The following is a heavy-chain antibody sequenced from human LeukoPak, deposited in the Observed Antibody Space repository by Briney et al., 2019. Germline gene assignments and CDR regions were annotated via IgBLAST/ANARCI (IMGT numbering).Heavy chain of an antibody. D-gene: IGHD1-26*01. CDR1: GFHFRSYS. CDR2: ISGSGGST. Sequence: GGSLRLSCAASGFHFRSYSMNWVRQAPGKGLEWVSAISGSGGSTYYAESVKGRFTISRDNSKNTLYLQMNSLRAEDTAVYYCANGKAADYWGKGTLVTVSS. J-gene: IGHJ4*02. V-gene: IGHV3-23*01. CDR3: ANGKAADY.